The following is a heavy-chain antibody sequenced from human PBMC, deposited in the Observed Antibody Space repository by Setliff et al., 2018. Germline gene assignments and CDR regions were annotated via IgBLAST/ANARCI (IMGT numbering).Heavy chain of an antibody. CDR3: ARDTSGRDAFDI. Sequence: PGGSLRLSCAASGFTFSSYAMNWVRQGPGKGLEWVSAISGGGSRTYYADSVKGRFTISRDNSKNTLYLQMNTLRADDTAVYYCARDTSGRDAFDIWGQGTMVTVSS. D-gene: IGHD6-19*01. CDR2: ISGGGSRT. J-gene: IGHJ3*02. CDR1: GFTFSSYA. V-gene: IGHV3-23*01.